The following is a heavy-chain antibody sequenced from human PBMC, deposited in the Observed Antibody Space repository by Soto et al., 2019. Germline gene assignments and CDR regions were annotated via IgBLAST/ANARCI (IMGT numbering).Heavy chain of an antibody. V-gene: IGHV3-21*01. D-gene: IGHD3-22*01. J-gene: IGHJ4*02. CDR2: ISSTGYI. Sequence: PGGSLRLSCAASGFTFNSCTMNWVRQAPGKGLEWVSSISSTGYIYYADSVKGRFTISRDNAKNSLYLQMNSLRAEDTAVYYCARDYYYDSSGYYPGFDYWGQGTLVTVSS. CDR3: ARDYYYDSSGYYPGFDY. CDR1: GFTFNSCT.